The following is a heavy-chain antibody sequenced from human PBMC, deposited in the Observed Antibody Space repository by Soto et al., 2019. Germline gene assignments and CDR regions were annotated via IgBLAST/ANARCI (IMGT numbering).Heavy chain of an antibody. CDR1: GFTFSTFA. V-gene: IGHV3-30-3*01. CDR2: ISHDGTNK. CDR3: VRDGLPGEFRSGGYGFDP. J-gene: IGHJ5*02. D-gene: IGHD3-3*01. Sequence: QVQLVESGGGVVQPGRSLRLSCAASGFTFSTFALHWVRQAPGKGLEWVAVISHDGTNKYYADSVKGRFTISRDNSKNTVYMQMNSLRAEDTAVYHCVRDGLPGEFRSGGYGFDPWGQGTLVTVSS.